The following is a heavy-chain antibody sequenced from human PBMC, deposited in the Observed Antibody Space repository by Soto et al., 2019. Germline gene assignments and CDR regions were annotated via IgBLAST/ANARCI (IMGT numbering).Heavy chain of an antibody. CDR2: IIPILGIA. D-gene: IGHD3-9*01. Sequence: QVQLVQSGAEVKKPGSSVKVSCKASGGTFSSYTISWVRQAPGQGLEWMGRIIPILGIANYAQKFQGRVTITADKSTSTAYMELSSLRSEDTAVYYCARDETGYDYYYYYYMDVWGQGTTVTVSS. CDR1: GGTFSSYT. J-gene: IGHJ6*03. V-gene: IGHV1-69*08. CDR3: ARDETGYDYYYYYYMDV.